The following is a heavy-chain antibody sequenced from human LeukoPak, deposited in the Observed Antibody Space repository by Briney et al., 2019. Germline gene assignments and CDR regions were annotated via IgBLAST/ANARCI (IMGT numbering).Heavy chain of an antibody. D-gene: IGHD3-22*01. J-gene: IGHJ3*02. Sequence: GASVKVSCKASGGTFSSYAISWVRQAPGQGLEWMGGIIPIFGTANYAQKFQGRVTITADESTSTAYMELSSLRSEDTAVYYCARDLWFVGDSSGPGDAFDIWGQGTMVTVSS. V-gene: IGHV1-69*13. CDR1: GGTFSSYA. CDR2: IIPIFGTA. CDR3: ARDLWFVGDSSGPGDAFDI.